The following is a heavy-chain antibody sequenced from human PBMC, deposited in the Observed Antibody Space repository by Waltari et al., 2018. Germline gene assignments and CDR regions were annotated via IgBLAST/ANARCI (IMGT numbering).Heavy chain of an antibody. CDR2: IYYSGST. D-gene: IGHD6-13*01. CDR3: ATSLVVAAAGTPVAFDI. V-gene: IGHV4-61*01. Sequence: QVQLQESGPGLVKPSETLSLTCTVSGGSVSSGSYYWTWIRQPPGKGLEWIGYIYYSGSTNYNPALKRRVTISVDTSKNQVSLKLTSVIAADTAVYYCATSLVVAAAGTPVAFDIWGQGTMVTVSS. J-gene: IGHJ3*02. CDR1: GGSVSSGSYY.